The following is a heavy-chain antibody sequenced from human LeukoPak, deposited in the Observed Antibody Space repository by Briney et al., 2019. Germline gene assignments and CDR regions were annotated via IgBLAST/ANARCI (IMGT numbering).Heavy chain of an antibody. D-gene: IGHD2-2*01. CDR1: GFTFSLYA. Sequence: GGSLRLSCAASGFTFSLYAMNWVRQAPGKGLEWVSYITDDSSDIHYAGSVRGRFTISRDDARKTLYLQLSSLRVEDTAVYYCARDTFQPGLIDSWGQGTLVTVSS. CDR2: ITDDSSDI. CDR3: ARDTFQPGLIDS. J-gene: IGHJ4*02. V-gene: IGHV3-21*05.